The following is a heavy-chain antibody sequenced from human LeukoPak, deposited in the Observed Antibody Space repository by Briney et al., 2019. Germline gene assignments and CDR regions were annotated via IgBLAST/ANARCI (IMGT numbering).Heavy chain of an antibody. CDR2: IRSKAYGGTT. V-gene: IGHV3-49*03. Sequence: GGSLRLSFTASGFTFGDYAMSWFRQAPGKGLGWVGFIRSKAYGGTTEYAASVKGRFTISRDDSKSIAYLQMNSLKTEDTAVYYCNRVTGDYYGSDEIYYFDYWGQGTLVTVSS. CDR1: GFTFGDYA. J-gene: IGHJ4*02. D-gene: IGHD3-10*01. CDR3: NRVTGDYYGSDEIYYFDY.